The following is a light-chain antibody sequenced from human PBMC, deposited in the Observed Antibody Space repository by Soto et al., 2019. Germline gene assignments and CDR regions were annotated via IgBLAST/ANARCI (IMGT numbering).Light chain of an antibody. Sequence: EIVLTQSPGTLSLSPGERATLSCRASQSVSSNYFAWYQRKPGQAPRLIIYGASNRATGIPNRFSGSGSGTDFTLTITRLEPEDFVVYYCQQYGSSPPTFGQGTKVEI. J-gene: IGKJ1*01. CDR3: QQYGSSPPT. V-gene: IGKV3-20*01. CDR2: GAS. CDR1: QSVSSNY.